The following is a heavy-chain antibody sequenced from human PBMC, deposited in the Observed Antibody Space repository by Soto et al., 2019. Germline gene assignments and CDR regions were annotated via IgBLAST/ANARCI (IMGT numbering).Heavy chain of an antibody. CDR1: GFTFSSYA. J-gene: IGHJ6*03. Sequence: GGSLRLSCAASGFTFSSYAMSWVRQAPGKGLEWVSAISGSGGSTYYADSVKGRFTISRDNSKNTLYLQMNSLRAEDTAVYYCAKDFDGDIVVVGDMDVWGKGTTVTVSS. V-gene: IGHV3-23*01. CDR3: AKDFDGDIVVVGDMDV. D-gene: IGHD2-15*01. CDR2: ISGSGGST.